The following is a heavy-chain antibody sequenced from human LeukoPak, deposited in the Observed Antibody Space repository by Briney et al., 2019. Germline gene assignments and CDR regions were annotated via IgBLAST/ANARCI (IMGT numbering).Heavy chain of an antibody. CDR1: GGTFSSYA. CDR2: IIPIFGTA. Sequence: ASVKVSCKASGGTFSSYAISWVRQAPGQGLEWMGGIIPIFGTANYAQKFQGRVTITADESTSTAYMELSSLRSEDTAVHYCARDSPGTMVRGVIIKDYYYGMDVWGQGTTVTVSS. D-gene: IGHD3-10*01. V-gene: IGHV1-69*13. J-gene: IGHJ6*02. CDR3: ARDSPGTMVRGVIIKDYYYGMDV.